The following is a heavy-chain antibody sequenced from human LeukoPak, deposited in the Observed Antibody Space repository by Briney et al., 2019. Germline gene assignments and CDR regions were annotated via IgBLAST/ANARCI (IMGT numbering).Heavy chain of an antibody. V-gene: IGHV3-11*01. CDR1: GSSFSDHY. CDR3: ARDFHASAGYWHSGSYRIDC. J-gene: IGHJ4*02. D-gene: IGHD3-10*01. CDR2: ILCITSTI. Sequence: GGSLRPAWAAAGSSFSDHYTNWVRQVPGEVREWDSYILCITSTIYYADSVKGRFTISRDNAKNSLYLQMNSLRAEDSAVYYCARDFHASAGYWHSGSYRIDCWGQGTLVTVSS.